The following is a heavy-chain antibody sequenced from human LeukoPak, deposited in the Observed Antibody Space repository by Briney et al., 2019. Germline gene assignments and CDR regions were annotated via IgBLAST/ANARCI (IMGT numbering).Heavy chain of an antibody. CDR1: GFTFSSYA. CDR2: ISSSVGST. J-gene: IGHJ4*02. CDR3: AKLPDSGSYYYFDY. Sequence: GSLRLSCAASGFTFSSYAMGWVRQAPGKGLEWVSDISSSVGSTYYADSVKGRFTISRDNSKNTLYLQMNNLRAEETAVYYCAKLPDSGSYYYFDYWGQGTLVTVSS. V-gene: IGHV3-23*01. D-gene: IGHD1-26*01.